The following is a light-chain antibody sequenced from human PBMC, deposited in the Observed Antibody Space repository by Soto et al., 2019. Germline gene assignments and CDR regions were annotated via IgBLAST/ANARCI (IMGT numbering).Light chain of an antibody. CDR1: QSVDTC. CDR3: QHVYRYPWT. J-gene: IGKJ1*01. V-gene: IGKV1-5*03. CDR2: KSS. Sequence: DIQMTRSPSTLSASVGDRVTITCRASQSVDTCLAWYQHKPGKAPRLLIYKSSSLETAVPSRFSGSGSVTDFTLTISSLQPDDFANYYCQHVYRYPWTFGQGTKVEIK.